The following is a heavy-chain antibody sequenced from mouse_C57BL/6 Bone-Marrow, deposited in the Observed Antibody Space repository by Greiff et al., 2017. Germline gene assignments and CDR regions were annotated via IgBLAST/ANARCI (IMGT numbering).Heavy chain of an antibody. J-gene: IGHJ1*03. V-gene: IGHV1-55*01. CDR3: ARPYYSNYWYFDV. CDR1: GYTFTSYW. D-gene: IGHD2-5*01. Sequence: QVQLQQPGAELVKPGASVKMSCKASGYTFTSYWLTWVKQRPGQGLVGIGDIYPGSGSTNYNEKFKSKATLTGDTSSSTAYMQLSSLTSEDSAVYYCARPYYSNYWYFDVWGTGTTGTVSS. CDR2: IYPGSGST.